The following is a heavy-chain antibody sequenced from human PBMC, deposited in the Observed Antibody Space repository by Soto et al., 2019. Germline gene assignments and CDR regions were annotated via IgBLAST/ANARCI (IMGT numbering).Heavy chain of an antibody. CDR2: IYYSGST. CDR3: ARDQITIFGDRSMDV. Sequence: SETLSLTCTVSGGSISSHYWSWIRQPPGKGLEWIGYIYYSGSTNYNPSLKSRVTISVDTSKNQFSLKLSSVTAADTAVYYCARDQITIFGDRSMDVWGQGTTVTVSS. CDR1: GGSISSHY. D-gene: IGHD3-3*01. V-gene: IGHV4-59*11. J-gene: IGHJ6*02.